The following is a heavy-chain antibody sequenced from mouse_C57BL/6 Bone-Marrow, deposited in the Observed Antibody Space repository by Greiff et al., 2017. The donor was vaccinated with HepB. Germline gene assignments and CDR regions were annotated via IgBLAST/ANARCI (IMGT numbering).Heavy chain of an antibody. CDR1: GFTFSDFY. Sequence: EVHLVESGGGLVQSGRSLRLSCATSGFTFSDFYMEWVRQAPGKGLEWIAASRNKANDYTTEYSASVKGRFIVSRDTSQSILYLQMNALRAEDTAIYYCARDAKATGAMDYWGQGTSVTVSS. J-gene: IGHJ4*01. V-gene: IGHV7-1*01. CDR3: ARDAKATGAMDY. D-gene: IGHD1-1*01. CDR2: SRNKANDYTT.